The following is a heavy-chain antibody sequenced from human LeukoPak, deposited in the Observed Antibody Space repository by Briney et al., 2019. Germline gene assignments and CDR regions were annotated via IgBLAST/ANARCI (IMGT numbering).Heavy chain of an antibody. J-gene: IGHJ4*02. Sequence: SVKVSCKASGGTFSSYAISWVRQSPGQGLEWMGGIIPIFGTANYAQKFQGRVTITSDESTSTAYVELSSLRSEDTAVYYCARTLFDYGDYVVYFDYWGQGTLVTVSS. CDR3: ARTLFDYGDYVVYFDY. V-gene: IGHV1-69*13. D-gene: IGHD4-17*01. CDR2: IIPIFGTA. CDR1: GGTFSSYA.